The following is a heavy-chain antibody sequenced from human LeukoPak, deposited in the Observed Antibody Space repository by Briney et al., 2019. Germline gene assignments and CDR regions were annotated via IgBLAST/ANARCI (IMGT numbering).Heavy chain of an antibody. Sequence: SETLSLTCTVSGGSISNYYWSWIRRPPGKGLEWIGYIYYSGSTNYNPSLKSRVTISVDTSKNQLSLKLSSVTAADTAVYYCARADFGVVIIYWGQGTLVTVSS. CDR3: ARADFGVVIIY. CDR1: GGSISNYY. CDR2: IYYSGST. D-gene: IGHD3-3*01. V-gene: IGHV4-59*01. J-gene: IGHJ4*02.